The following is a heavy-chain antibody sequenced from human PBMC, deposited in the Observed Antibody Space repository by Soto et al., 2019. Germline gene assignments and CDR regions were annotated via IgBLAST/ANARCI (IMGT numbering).Heavy chain of an antibody. J-gene: IGHJ6*02. V-gene: IGHV3-48*02. CDR3: VRIRGSSSVYYYGMDV. CDR2: ISSSSSTI. D-gene: IGHD1-26*01. Sequence: PGGSLRLSCAASGFTFSSYSMNWVRQAPGKGLEWVSYISSSSSTIYYADSVKGRFTISRDNAKNSLYLQMNSLRDEDTAVYYCVRIRGSSSVYYYGMDVWGQGTTVTVSS. CDR1: GFTFSSYS.